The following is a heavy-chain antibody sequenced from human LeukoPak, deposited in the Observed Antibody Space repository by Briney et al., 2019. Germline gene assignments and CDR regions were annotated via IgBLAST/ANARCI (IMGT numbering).Heavy chain of an antibody. CDR1: GFTFSNYG. Sequence: QAGGSLRLSCITSGFTFSNYGFHWVRQAPGKGLEWTAAIWYDGSNQYYPDSVKGRFTISRDNSKNTIYLQMNNLRAQDTAVYYCARAGGITMIREVKVLNAFDIWGQGTMVTVSS. CDR2: IWYDGSNQ. D-gene: IGHD3-22*01. V-gene: IGHV3-33*01. CDR3: ARAGGITMIREVKVLNAFDI. J-gene: IGHJ3*02.